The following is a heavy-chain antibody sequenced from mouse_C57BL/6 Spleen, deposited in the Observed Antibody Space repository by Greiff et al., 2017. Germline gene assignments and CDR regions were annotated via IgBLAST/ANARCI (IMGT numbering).Heavy chain of an antibody. CDR1: GYTFTDYE. CDR3: TAYYSNFWGYFEG. Sequence: VQLQQSGAELVRPGASVTLSCKASGYTFTDYEMHWVKQTPVHGLEWIGAIDPETGGTAYNQKIKGKAILTADKSSSTAYMELRSLTSEDAAVYYCTAYYSNFWGYFEGWGTGTTVTVSS. J-gene: IGHJ1*03. V-gene: IGHV1-15*01. CDR2: IDPETGGT. D-gene: IGHD2-5*01.